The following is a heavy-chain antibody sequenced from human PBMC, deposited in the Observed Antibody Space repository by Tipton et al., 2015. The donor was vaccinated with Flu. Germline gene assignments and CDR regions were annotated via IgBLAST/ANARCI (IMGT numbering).Heavy chain of an antibody. CDR2: ISPSSGDT. V-gene: IGHV1-2*02. Sequence: QSEAEVKKPGASVKVACEASGYIFTDYYIHWVRQAPGQGLEWMGWISPSSGDTKAARGFQGRVTLTTDTTTGTAYMELTGLTSDDAAIYYCARGGGATRGLGYCSGSSCNADYWGQGTLVTVSS. CDR3: ARGGGATRGLGYCSGSSCNADY. D-gene: IGHD2-15*01. CDR1: GYIFTDYY. J-gene: IGHJ4*02.